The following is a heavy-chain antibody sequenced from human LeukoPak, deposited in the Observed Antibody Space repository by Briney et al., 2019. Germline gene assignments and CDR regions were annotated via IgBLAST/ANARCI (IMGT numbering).Heavy chain of an antibody. J-gene: IGHJ3*01. CDR1: GFSSGDYG. CDR3: VGEDYNILTGPGQGAFDV. Sequence: PGGSLRLSCAPSGFSSGDYGVSWGRHAPGEGRGWGSGINWNVGSTDYADSVKGRFTTSTENGKNSLYLQMNSLRAEDTAVYYCVGEDYNILTGPGQGAFDVWGQGTVVTVSS. D-gene: IGHD3-9*01. CDR2: INWNVGST. V-gene: IGHV3-20*04.